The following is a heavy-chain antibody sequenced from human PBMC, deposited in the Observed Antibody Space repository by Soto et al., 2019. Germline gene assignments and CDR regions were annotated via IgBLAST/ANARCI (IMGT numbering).Heavy chain of an antibody. J-gene: IGHJ6*02. CDR1: GGSITNYY. V-gene: IGHV4-59*08. D-gene: IGHD3-10*01. CDR2: INYDGYS. CDR3: ARHGFGPLHGLVDV. Sequence: QVQLQESGPGLVKPSETLSLTCTVSGGSITNYYCSWFRQPPGKGLEWIGYINYDGYSAYNLSLKRRVTLSMDGSKTRFSLMLESVTATDTAVYYCARHGFGPLHGLVDVWGPGTTVIVSS.